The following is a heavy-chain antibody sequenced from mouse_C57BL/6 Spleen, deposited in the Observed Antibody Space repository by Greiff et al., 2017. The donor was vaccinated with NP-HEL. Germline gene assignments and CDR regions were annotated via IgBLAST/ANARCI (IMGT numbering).Heavy chain of an antibody. CDR3: ARNGYYERAMDY. CDR2: IYPGDGDT. Sequence: LQESGPELVKPGASVKISCKASGYAFSSSWMNWVKQRPGKGLEWIGRIYPGDGDTNYNGKFKGKATLTADKSSSTAYMQLSSLTSEDSAVYFCARNGYYERAMDYWGQGTSVTVSS. V-gene: IGHV1-82*01. CDR1: GYAFSSSW. D-gene: IGHD2-3*01. J-gene: IGHJ4*01.